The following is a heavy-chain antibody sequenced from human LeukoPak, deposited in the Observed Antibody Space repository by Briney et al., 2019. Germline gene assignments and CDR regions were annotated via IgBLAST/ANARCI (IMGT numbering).Heavy chain of an antibody. J-gene: IGHJ4*02. D-gene: IGHD3-22*01. Sequence: SETLSLTCTVSGGSISSSSYYWGWIRQPPGKGLEWVGSVHYSGTTYYNPSLKSRVTIYVDTSKNQLSLKLSSVTAADTAVYYCPSYLTYDSSGYAYSIDYWGQGTLVTVSS. CDR2: VHYSGTT. CDR3: PSYLTYDSSGYAYSIDY. CDR1: GGSISSSSYY. V-gene: IGHV4-39*01.